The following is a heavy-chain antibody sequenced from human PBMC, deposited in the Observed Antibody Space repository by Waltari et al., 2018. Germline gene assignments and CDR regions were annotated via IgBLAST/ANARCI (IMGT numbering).Heavy chain of an antibody. Sequence: VHLHESGPGLVHPSQTLSLICSVSGASSTSRDYYWTWIRRPAWKGLEWIGYIYSDGITNYNPSLIGRLTMALDTSKTQFSLKLSFMTAADTAVYYCARGELGLRRFDYWGRGALVTVSS. CDR1: GASSTSRDYY. CDR3: ARGELGLRRFDY. J-gene: IGHJ4*02. CDR2: IYSDGIT. V-gene: IGHV4-61*09. D-gene: IGHD7-27*01.